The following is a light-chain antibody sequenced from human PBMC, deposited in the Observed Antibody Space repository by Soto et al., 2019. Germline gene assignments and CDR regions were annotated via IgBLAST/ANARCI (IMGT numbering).Light chain of an antibody. V-gene: IGKV1-33*01. CDR1: QDVSTY. CDR2: DAS. Sequence: DIQLPPPPSSLSASVGDSVTITCQASQDVSTYLNWYQQKPGKPPILLVYDASTLEPGVPSGFSGSGSGTHFSLTISSLQPVDFATYYCQQYENLFTFGPGTKVDIK. CDR3: QQYENLFT. J-gene: IGKJ3*01.